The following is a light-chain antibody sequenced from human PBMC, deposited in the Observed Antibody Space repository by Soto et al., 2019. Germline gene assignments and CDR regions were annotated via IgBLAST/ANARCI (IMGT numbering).Light chain of an antibody. CDR1: QSVSGN. CDR3: QRYDISPFP. V-gene: IGKV3-15*01. CDR2: GAS. Sequence: EIVMTQSPATLSVSPGERATLSCRASQSVSGNLAWYQQKPGQAPRLLIYGASTGATGIPARFSGSGSGTEFTLTISSLQSEDFAVYYCQRYDISPFPFGQGTKLEIK. J-gene: IGKJ2*01.